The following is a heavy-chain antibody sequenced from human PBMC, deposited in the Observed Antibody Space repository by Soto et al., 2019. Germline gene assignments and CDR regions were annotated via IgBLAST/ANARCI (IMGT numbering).Heavy chain of an antibody. CDR1: GYDFTNYW. J-gene: IGHJ4*02. V-gene: IGHV5-10-1*01. CDR2: IDPSDSYT. CDR3: RRQGGDGYHIDY. Sequence: PGESLKISCEGSGYDFTNYWINWVRQMPGKGLEWMGRIDPSDSYTNYSPSFEGHVTFLVDKSVSTTYVQWSSLKASDTAIYYCRRQGGDGYHIDYWGQGALVTVSS. D-gene: IGHD3-16*01.